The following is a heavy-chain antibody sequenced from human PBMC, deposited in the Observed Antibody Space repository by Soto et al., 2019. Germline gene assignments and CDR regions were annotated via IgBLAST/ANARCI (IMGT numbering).Heavy chain of an antibody. J-gene: IGHJ4*02. V-gene: IGHV4-31*03. D-gene: IGHD3-22*01. Sequence: SETLSLTCTVSGGSISSSNYYWGWIRQHPGKGLEWIGCIYYSGTSYYNPSLKSRVSISVDTSKNQFSLKLSSVTAADTAVYYCASSSGYHYFDYWGQGTLVTVSS. CDR3: ASSSGYHYFDY. CDR1: GGSISSSNYY. CDR2: IYYSGTS.